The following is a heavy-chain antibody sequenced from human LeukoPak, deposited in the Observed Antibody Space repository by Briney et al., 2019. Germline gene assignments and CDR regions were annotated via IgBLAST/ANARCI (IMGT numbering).Heavy chain of an antibody. Sequence: SETLSLTCTVSGVSISSSNYYWGWIRQPPGKGLEWIGSIYYRGSTYYNPSPKSRVTISVDTSKNQFSLKLSSVTAADTAVYYCARWDGFVDYWGQGTLVTVSS. V-gene: IGHV4-39*07. D-gene: IGHD3-10*01. CDR2: IYYRGST. J-gene: IGHJ4*02. CDR3: ARWDGFVDY. CDR1: GVSISSSNYY.